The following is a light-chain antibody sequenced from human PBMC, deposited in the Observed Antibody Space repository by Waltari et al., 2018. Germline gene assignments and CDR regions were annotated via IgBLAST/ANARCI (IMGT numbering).Light chain of an antibody. CDR2: GAS. CDR1: QSVSRA. Sequence: EIVLTQSPGTLSLSLGERATVSCRASQSVSRALAWYQQKPGQAPRLLIYGASTRATGIPDRFSGSGSGTDFSLTISRVEPDDFAVYYCQHYLRLPVTFGQGTTVE. J-gene: IGKJ1*01. CDR3: QHYLRLPVT. V-gene: IGKV3-20*01.